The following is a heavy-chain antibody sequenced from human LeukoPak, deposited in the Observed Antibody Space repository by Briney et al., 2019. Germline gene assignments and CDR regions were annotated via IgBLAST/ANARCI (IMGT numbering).Heavy chain of an antibody. CDR2: IDPSGGST. D-gene: IGHD3-16*02. V-gene: IGHV1-46*01. Sequence: ASVKVSCKASGYTFTSHYIHWVRQAPGLGLEWMGVIDPSGGSTTYAQRFQGRVTTTRDTSSSTVYMELSSLRSEDTAVYYCASQLRLGELSLYRIPLYYYYYMDVWGKGTTVTVSS. CDR3: ASQLRLGELSLYRIPLYYYYYMDV. CDR1: GYTFTSHY. J-gene: IGHJ6*03.